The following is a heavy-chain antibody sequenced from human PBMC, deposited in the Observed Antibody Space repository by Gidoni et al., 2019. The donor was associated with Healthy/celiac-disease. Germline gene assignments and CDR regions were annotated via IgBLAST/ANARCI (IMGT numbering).Heavy chain of an antibody. V-gene: IGHV3-11*06. CDR1: GFTFSAYY. Sequence: QVQLVESGGGLVKPGGALRLSCASSGFTFSAYYMSWISRAPGKGLEWCSYISSSSSYTNYADSVKGRLTISRDNAKNSLYLQMNSLRAEDTAVYYCARCGHSSGYGGDYWGQGTLVTVSS. J-gene: IGHJ4*02. CDR2: ISSSSSYT. D-gene: IGHD6-19*01. CDR3: ARCGHSSGYGGDY.